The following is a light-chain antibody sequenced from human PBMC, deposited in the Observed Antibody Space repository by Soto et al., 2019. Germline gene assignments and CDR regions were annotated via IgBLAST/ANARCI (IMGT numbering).Light chain of an antibody. J-gene: IGLJ1*01. V-gene: IGLV2-8*01. CDR1: SSDVGGYNY. Sequence: QSALTQPPSASGSPGQSVTISCTGTSSDVGGYNYVSWYQQHPGKAPKLMIHEVSKRPSGVPDRFSGSKSGNTASLTVSGLQAEDEADYYCSSYAGSGLVFGTGTKLTVL. CDR3: SSYAGSGLV. CDR2: EVS.